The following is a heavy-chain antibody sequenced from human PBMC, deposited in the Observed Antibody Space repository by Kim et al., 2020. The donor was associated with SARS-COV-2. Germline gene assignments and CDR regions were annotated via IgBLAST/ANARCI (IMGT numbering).Heavy chain of an antibody. CDR1: GFTFSSYA. J-gene: IGHJ5*02. CDR2: ISGSGGST. D-gene: IGHD6-13*01. CDR3: AKVRDYSSSWYELGNWFDP. V-gene: IGHV3-23*01. Sequence: GGSLRLSCAASGFTFSSYAMSWVRQAPGKGLEWVSAISGSGGSTYYADSVKGRFTISRDNSKNTLYLQMNSLRAEDTAVYYCAKVRDYSSSWYELGNWFDPWGQGTLVTVSS.